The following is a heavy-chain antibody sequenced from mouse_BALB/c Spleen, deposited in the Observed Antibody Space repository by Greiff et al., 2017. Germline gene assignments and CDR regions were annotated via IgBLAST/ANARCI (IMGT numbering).Heavy chain of an antibody. V-gene: IGHV5-6-5*01. CDR3: ARDDFAY. J-gene: IGHJ3*01. CDR2: ISSGGST. CDR1: GFTFSSYA. D-gene: IGHD2-12*01. Sequence: EVKLMESGGGLVKPGGSLKLSCAASGFTFSSYAMSWVRQTPEKRLEWVASISSGGSTYYPDSVKGRFTISRDNARNILYLQMSSLRSEDTAMYYCARDDFAYWGQGTLVTVSA.